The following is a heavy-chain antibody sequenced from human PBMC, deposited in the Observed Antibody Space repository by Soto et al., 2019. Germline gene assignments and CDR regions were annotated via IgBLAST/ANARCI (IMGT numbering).Heavy chain of an antibody. CDR1: GFTFSDYY. J-gene: IGHJ4*02. CDR3: ARAPPYYDSSGYYED. CDR2: ISSSGSTI. V-gene: IGHV3-11*01. D-gene: IGHD3-22*01. Sequence: GGSLRLSCAASGFTFSDYYMSWIRQAPGKGLEWVSYISSSGSTIYYADSVKGRFTISRDNAKNSLYLQMNSLRAEDTAVYYCARAPPYYDSSGYYEDWGRGTLVTVSS.